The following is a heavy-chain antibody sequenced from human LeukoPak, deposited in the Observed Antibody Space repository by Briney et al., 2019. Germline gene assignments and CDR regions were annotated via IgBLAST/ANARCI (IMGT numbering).Heavy chain of an antibody. V-gene: IGHV4-59*01. CDR1: GGSIINYY. CDR2: IHDSGIT. J-gene: IGHJ4*02. D-gene: IGHD6-19*01. CDR3: ARASSGWYGLFDN. Sequence: PSETLSLTCSVSGGSIINYYWSWIRRPPGKALEWIGYIHDSGITNYNPSLKRRVTISVDTSRNQFSLRLRSVTAADTAVYYCARASSGWYGLFDNWGQGTLVTVSS.